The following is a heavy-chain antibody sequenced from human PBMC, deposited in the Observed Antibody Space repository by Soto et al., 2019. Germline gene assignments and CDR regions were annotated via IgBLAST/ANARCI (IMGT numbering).Heavy chain of an antibody. CDR1: GGSISSYY. J-gene: IGHJ4*02. D-gene: IGHD5-12*01. CDR3: ARLKRVATTNDFDY. CDR2: IYYSGST. V-gene: IGHV4-59*08. Sequence: SETLSLTCTVSGGSISSYYWSWIRQPPGKGLEWIGYIYYSGSTNYNPSLKSRVTISVDTSKNQFSLKLSSVTAADTAVYYCARLKRVATTNDFDYWGQGTLVTVSS.